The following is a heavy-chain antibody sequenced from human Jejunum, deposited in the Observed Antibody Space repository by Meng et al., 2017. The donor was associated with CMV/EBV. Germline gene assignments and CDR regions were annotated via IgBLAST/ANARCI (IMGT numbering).Heavy chain of an antibody. Sequence: ASGFTFNNYAMTWVRQAPGKGLEWVSTISGTGGTTYYADSVKGRFTISRDDSRSTLYLQMNSLRVEDTAVFYCARGDSSTSWLVFDYWGLGTLVTVSS. CDR3: ARGDSSTSWLVFDY. J-gene: IGHJ4*02. CDR1: GFTFNNYA. V-gene: IGHV3-23*01. CDR2: ISGTGGTT. D-gene: IGHD6-13*01.